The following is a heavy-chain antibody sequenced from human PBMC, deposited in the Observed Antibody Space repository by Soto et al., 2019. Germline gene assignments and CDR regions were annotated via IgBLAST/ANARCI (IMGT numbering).Heavy chain of an antibody. D-gene: IGHD3-16*01. CDR1: GFTFSAYL. CDR3: AREVWVPDY. Sequence: GGSLRLSCTASGFTFSAYLMHWVRQVPGKGLVWVSRINGDGIITDYADSVKGRFTISRDNARNTLYLQINSLRVEDTAVYHCAREVWVPDYWGQGTMVTV. CDR2: INGDGIIT. V-gene: IGHV3-74*01. J-gene: IGHJ4*02.